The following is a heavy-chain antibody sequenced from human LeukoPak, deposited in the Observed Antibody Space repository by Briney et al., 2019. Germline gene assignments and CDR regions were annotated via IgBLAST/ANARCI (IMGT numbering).Heavy chain of an antibody. CDR3: ARDSEYCSGGSCHDFDY. J-gene: IGHJ4*02. CDR1: GGTFSSYA. D-gene: IGHD2-15*01. V-gene: IGHV1-69*06. Sequence: ASVKVSFKASGGTFSSYAISWVRQAPGQGLEWMGGIVPIFGTANYAQKFQGRVTITADKSTSTAYMELSSLRSEDTAVYYCARDSEYCSGGSCHDFDYWGQGTLVTVSS. CDR2: IVPIFGTA.